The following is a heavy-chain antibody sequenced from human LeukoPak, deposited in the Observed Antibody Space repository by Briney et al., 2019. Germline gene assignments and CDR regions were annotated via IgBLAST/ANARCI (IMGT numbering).Heavy chain of an antibody. CDR1: GGSFSGYY. Sequence: SETLSVTCAVYGGSFSGYYWSWIRQPPGKGLERIGEINHSGSTNYNPSLKSRVTISVDTSKNQFSLKLSSVTAADTAVYYCARGWDTAMVFDYWGQGTLVTVSS. D-gene: IGHD5-18*01. CDR2: INHSGST. CDR3: ARGWDTAMVFDY. V-gene: IGHV4-34*01. J-gene: IGHJ4*02.